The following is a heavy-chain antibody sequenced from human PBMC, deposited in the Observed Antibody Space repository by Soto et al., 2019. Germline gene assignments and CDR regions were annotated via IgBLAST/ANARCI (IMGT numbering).Heavy chain of an antibody. CDR3: AVGRVAATPYHYYSGMDV. CDR1: GFTFNRYA. Sequence: GGSLRLSCAASGFTFNRYAFHWVRQAPGKGLEWVSAISGGVDSTFYADSVKGRLTISRDNSKNIQYLQMNNLRAEDTAIYYCAVGRVAATPYHYYSGMDVWGQGTTVTVSS. D-gene: IGHD6-13*01. J-gene: IGHJ6*02. V-gene: IGHV3-23*01. CDR2: ISGGVDST.